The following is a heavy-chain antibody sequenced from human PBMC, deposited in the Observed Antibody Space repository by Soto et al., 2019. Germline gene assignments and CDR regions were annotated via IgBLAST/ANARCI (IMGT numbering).Heavy chain of an antibody. CDR1: GDSVRNDC. CDR3: ARGRDGDYFDY. J-gene: IGHJ4*02. V-gene: IGHV4-59*02. Sequence: QVQLQESGPGLVKPSETLSLSCTVSGDSVRNDCNSWIRQPPGKGLEWIGYISYSGSLNYNPSLKSRVTISVDTSKNQFSLKLSSVTAAHTAVYYCARGRDGDYFDYWGQGTLVTVSS. CDR2: ISYSGSL. D-gene: IGHD4-17*01.